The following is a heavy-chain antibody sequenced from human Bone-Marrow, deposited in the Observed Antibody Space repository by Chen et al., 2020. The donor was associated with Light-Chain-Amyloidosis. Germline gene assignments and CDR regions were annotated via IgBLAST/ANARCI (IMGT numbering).Heavy chain of an antibody. Sequence: QLQLQESGPGLVKPSETLSLTCTVSGGSISSSSYYWGWIRQPPGKGLEWIGRIYYSGSTYYNPSLKSRVTISVDTSKNQFSLTLSSVTAADTAVYYWARRRRDGYNCFDYWGQGTLVTVSS. V-gene: IGHV4-39*01. CDR1: GGSISSSSYY. CDR3: ARRRRDGYNCFDY. J-gene: IGHJ4*02. CDR2: IYYSGST. D-gene: IGHD5-12*01.